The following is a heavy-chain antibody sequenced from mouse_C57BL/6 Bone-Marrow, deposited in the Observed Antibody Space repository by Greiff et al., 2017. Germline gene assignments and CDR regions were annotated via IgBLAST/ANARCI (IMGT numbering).Heavy chain of an antibody. Sequence: VQLQQSGAELVRPGASVKLSCKASGYTFTDYYINWVKQRPGQGLEWIARIYPGSGNTNYNEKFKGKATLTADKSSSTAYMQLSSLTSEDSAVSFCASWGYLLRAMDYWGQGTSVTVSS. CDR1: GYTFTDYY. CDR3: ASWGYLLRAMDY. D-gene: IGHD1-1*01. J-gene: IGHJ4*01. V-gene: IGHV1-76*01. CDR2: IYPGSGNT.